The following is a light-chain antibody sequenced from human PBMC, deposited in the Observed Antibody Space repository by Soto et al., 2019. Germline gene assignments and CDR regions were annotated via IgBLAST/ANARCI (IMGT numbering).Light chain of an antibody. Sequence: DIVMPQSPLSLPVTPGEPASISCRSSQSLLHSNGYNYLDWYLQKPGQSPQLLIYLGSNRASGVPDRFRGSGSGTDFTLKISRVEAEDVGVYYCMQALQSPWTFGHGTKVEIK. J-gene: IGKJ1*01. CDR1: QSLLHSNGYNY. CDR3: MQALQSPWT. V-gene: IGKV2-28*01. CDR2: LGS.